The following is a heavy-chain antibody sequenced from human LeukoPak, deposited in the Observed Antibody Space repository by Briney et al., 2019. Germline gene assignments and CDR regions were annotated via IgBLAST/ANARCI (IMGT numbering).Heavy chain of an antibody. Sequence: GGSLRLSCAASGFTFSDYYMSWIRQAPGKGLEWVSVIYSGGSTYYADSVKGRFTISRDNSKNTLYLQMNSLRAEDTAVYYCARVSGWRLPPDYYYYGMDVWGQGTTVTVSS. CDR3: ARVSGWRLPPDYYYYGMDV. J-gene: IGHJ6*02. CDR2: IYSGGST. D-gene: IGHD6-19*01. V-gene: IGHV3-66*01. CDR1: GFTFSDYY.